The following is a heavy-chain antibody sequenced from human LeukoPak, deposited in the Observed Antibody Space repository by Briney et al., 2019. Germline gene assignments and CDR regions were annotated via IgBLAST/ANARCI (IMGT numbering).Heavy chain of an antibody. CDR3: AKGIRYYYYYGMDV. CDR2: ISGSGGST. J-gene: IGHJ6*02. CDR1: GFTFSSYA. Sequence: GGSLRLSCAASGFTFSSYAMSWVRQAPGRGLEWVSAISGSGGSTYYADSVKGRFTISRDNSKNTLYLQMNSLRAEDTAVYYCAKGIRYYYYYGMDVWGQGTTVTVSS. V-gene: IGHV3-23*01.